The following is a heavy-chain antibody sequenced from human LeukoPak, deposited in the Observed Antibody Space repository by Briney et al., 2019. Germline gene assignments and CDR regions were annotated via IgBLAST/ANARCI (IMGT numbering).Heavy chain of an antibody. D-gene: IGHD4-23*01. CDR1: GGTFSSYG. CDR3: ARDWGGKVVLEY. V-gene: IGHV1-69*06. CDR2: LIPIFGTA. Sequence: SVKVSCKASGGTFSSYGISWVRQAPGQGLEWMGGLIPIFGTANYAQKFQGRVTITADTSTSTAYMELSSLRSEDTAVYYCARDWGGKVVLEYWGQGTLVTVSP. J-gene: IGHJ4*02.